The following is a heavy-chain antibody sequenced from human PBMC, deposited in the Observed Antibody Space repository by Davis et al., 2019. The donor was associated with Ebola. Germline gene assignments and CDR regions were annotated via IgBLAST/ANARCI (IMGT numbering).Heavy chain of an antibody. J-gene: IGHJ4*02. CDR1: GFTFSTYR. Sequence: PGGSLRLSCAASGFTFSTYRMNWVRQAPGRGLEWVSSISESGSSVYYADSAKGRFTISSDNAKNSLYLQMDSLRAEDTAVYYCAKDQSGSYHVFDLWGPGALVTVAS. CDR3: AKDQSGSYHVFDL. CDR2: ISESGSSV. V-gene: IGHV3-21*01. D-gene: IGHD1-26*01.